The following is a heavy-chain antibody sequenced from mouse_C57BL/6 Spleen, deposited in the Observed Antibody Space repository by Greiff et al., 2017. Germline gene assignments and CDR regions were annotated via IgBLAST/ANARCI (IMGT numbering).Heavy chain of an antibody. V-gene: IGHV5-4*01. Sequence: EVHLVESGGGLVKPGGSLKLSCAASGFTFSSYAMSWVRQTPEKRLEWVATISDGGSYTYSPDNVKGRFTISRDNAKNNLYLQMSHLKSEDTAMYYCAREGGYYDYDGNYFDYWGQGTTLTVSS. CDR1: GFTFSSYA. CDR3: AREGGYYDYDGNYFDY. CDR2: ISDGGSYT. D-gene: IGHD2-4*01. J-gene: IGHJ2*01.